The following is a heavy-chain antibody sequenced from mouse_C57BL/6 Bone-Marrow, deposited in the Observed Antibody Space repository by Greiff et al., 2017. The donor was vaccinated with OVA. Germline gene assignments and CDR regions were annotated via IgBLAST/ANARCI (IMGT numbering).Heavy chain of an antibody. CDR2: IYPGSGNT. CDR3: ARGAGSSPWYFDV. CDR1: GYTFTDYY. V-gene: IGHV1-76*01. D-gene: IGHD1-1*01. Sequence: VQLQQSGAELVRPGASVKLSCKASGYTFTDYYINWVKQRPGQGLEWIARIYPGSGNTYYNEKFKGKATLTAEKSSSTAYMQLSSLTSEDSAVYFGARGAGSSPWYFDVWGTGTTVTVSS. J-gene: IGHJ1*03.